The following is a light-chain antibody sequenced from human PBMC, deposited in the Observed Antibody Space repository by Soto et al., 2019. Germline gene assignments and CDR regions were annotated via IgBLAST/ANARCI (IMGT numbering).Light chain of an antibody. V-gene: IGLV2-14*03. Sequence: QSALTQPASVSGSPGQSITISCSGTSSDIGGYNFVSWYQQHPGKAPKLIIYDVTNRPSGISHRFSGSKSGNTASLTISGLQVDDEADYYSSSYRSSATLPVFGGGTKVTVL. CDR1: SSDIGGYNF. CDR2: DVT. J-gene: IGLJ3*02. CDR3: SSYRSSATLPV.